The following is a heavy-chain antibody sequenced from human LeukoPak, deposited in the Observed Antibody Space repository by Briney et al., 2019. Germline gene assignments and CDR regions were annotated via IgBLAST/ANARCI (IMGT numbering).Heavy chain of an antibody. J-gene: IGHJ4*02. CDR2: IYYSGST. Sequence: SETLSLTCNVSGVSISSSGYYWGWIRQPPGKGLEWIGSIYYSGSTYYNPSLKSRVTISVDTSKNQFSLKLSSVTAADTAVYFCARVPYYYGSGSYPDFWGQGTLVTVSS. V-gene: IGHV4-39*07. CDR3: ARVPYYYGSGSYPDF. D-gene: IGHD3-10*01. CDR1: GVSISSSGYY.